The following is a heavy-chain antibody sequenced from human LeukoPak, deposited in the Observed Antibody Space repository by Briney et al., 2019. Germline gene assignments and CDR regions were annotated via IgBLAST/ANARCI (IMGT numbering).Heavy chain of an antibody. CDR3: ARAHSSSWYMDY. V-gene: IGHV4-31*03. J-gene: IGHJ4*02. Sequence: SQTLSLTCTVSGGSINSGVYYWSWIRQYPGKGLEWIGSIFYSGSTYYNPSLKSRFTISVDTSKNQFSLKLSSVTAADTAVYYCARAHSSSWYMDYWGQGTLVTVSS. D-gene: IGHD6-13*01. CDR1: GGSINSGVYY. CDR2: IFYSGST.